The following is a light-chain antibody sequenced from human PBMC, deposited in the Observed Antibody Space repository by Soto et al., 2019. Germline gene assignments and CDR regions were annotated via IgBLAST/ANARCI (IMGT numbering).Light chain of an antibody. Sequence: IVMTQSPATLSVSPGDEVTLSCRASENVGTNLAWYQQKPGQAPRLLIYGSSTRAIGIPATFSGSGSGTEFTRTISSLQSEESAIYYCQQYNNWRLSFGGGTKVEIK. CDR3: QQYNNWRLS. J-gene: IGKJ4*01. V-gene: IGKV3D-15*01. CDR2: GSS. CDR1: ENVGTN.